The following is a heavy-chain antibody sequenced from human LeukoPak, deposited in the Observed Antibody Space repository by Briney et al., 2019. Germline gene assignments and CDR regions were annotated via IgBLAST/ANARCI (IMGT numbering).Heavy chain of an antibody. V-gene: IGHV4-59*08. CDR1: GGSISSYY. CDR3: AYSCGSVYYYGMDV. CDR2: IYYSGST. D-gene: IGHD5-18*01. Sequence: SETLSLTCTVSGGSISSYYWSWIRQPPGKGLEWIGYIYYSGSTNYNPSLKSRVTISVDTSKNQFSLKLSSVTAADTAVYYCAYSCGSVYYYGMDVWGQGTTATVSS. J-gene: IGHJ6*02.